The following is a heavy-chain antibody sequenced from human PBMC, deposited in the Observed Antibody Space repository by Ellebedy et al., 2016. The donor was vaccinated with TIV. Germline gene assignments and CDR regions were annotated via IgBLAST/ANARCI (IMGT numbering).Heavy chain of an antibody. Sequence: MPSETLSLTCTVSGASISSSSGYYWGWIRQPPGQGLEWVGSLYYGGSAYYTPSLKGRITISVDTSKNQFSLQLNSVTAADTAVYYCEREGGSGIYYHAYWGQGTLVTVSS. J-gene: IGHJ4*02. V-gene: IGHV4-39*02. CDR1: GASISSSSGYY. CDR2: LYYGGSA. CDR3: EREGGSGIYYHAY. D-gene: IGHD3-10*01.